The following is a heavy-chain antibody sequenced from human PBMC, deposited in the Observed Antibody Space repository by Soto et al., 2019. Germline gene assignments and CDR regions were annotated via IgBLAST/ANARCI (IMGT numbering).Heavy chain of an antibody. J-gene: IGHJ6*02. D-gene: IGHD3-22*01. V-gene: IGHV1-69*01. CDR3: ARDYYDSSGYYYYYYGMDV. CDR2: IIPIFGTA. CDR1: GGTFSSYA. Sequence: QVQLVQSGAEVKKPGSSVKVSCKASGGTFSSYAISWVRQAPGQGLEWIGGIIPIFGTANYAQKFQGRVTITADESTSTAYMELSSLRSEDTAVYYCARDYYDSSGYYYYYYGMDVWGQGTTVTVSS.